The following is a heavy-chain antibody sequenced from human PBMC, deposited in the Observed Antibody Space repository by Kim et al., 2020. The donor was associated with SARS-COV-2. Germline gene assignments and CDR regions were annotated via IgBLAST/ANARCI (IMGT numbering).Heavy chain of an antibody. CDR3: AREDCSSTSCYHPSGYYGMDV. D-gene: IGHD2-2*01. V-gene: IGHV3-11*01. CDR2: ISSSGSTI. CDR1: GFTFSDYY. Sequence: GGSLRLSCAASGFTFSDYYMSWIRQAPGKGLEWVSYISSSGSTIYYADSVKGRFTISRDNAKNSLYLQMNSLRAEDTAVYYCAREDCSSTSCYHPSGYYGMDVWGQGTTVTVSS. J-gene: IGHJ6*02.